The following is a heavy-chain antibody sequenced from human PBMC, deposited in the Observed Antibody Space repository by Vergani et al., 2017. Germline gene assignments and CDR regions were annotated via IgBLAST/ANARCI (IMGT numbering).Heavy chain of an antibody. CDR3: ARGGYSYGYGGHYDMDV. CDR1: GGPISSSSYY. D-gene: IGHD5-18*01. V-gene: IGHV4-39*07. Sequence: QLQLQESGPGLVKPSETLSLTCTVSGGPISSSSYYWGWIRQPPGKGLEWIGSIYYSGSTNYNPSLTSRVTISVDTSKNQFSLKLSAVTAADTAVYYCARGGYSYGYGGHYDMDVWGKGTTVTVSS. CDR2: IYYSGST. J-gene: IGHJ6*03.